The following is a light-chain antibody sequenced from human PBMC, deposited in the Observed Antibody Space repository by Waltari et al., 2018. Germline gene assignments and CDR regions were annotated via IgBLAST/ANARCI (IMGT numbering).Light chain of an antibody. CDR3: HQRSNWPLT. CDR1: QSVDTY. Sequence: EIVLTQSPATLSLSPGERATLSCRASQSVDTYLAWYQHKPGQVPRLLIYDASNRATGIPARFSGSGSGADFTLIINSLEPEDFAVYYCHQRSNWPLTFGGGTKVEIK. CDR2: DAS. V-gene: IGKV3-11*01. J-gene: IGKJ4*01.